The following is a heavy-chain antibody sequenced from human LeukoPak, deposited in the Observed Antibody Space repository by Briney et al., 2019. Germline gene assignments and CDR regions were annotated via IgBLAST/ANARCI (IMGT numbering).Heavy chain of an antibody. J-gene: IGHJ4*02. CDR1: GGSISSGGYS. Sequence: SQTLSLTCAVSGGSISSGGYSWSWIRQPPGKGLEWIGYIYHSGSTYYNPSLKSRVTISVDRSKNQLSLKLSSVTAADTAVYYCARVDNWNGIDYWGQGTLVTVSS. V-gene: IGHV4-30-2*01. CDR3: ARVDNWNGIDY. D-gene: IGHD1-1*01. CDR2: IYHSGST.